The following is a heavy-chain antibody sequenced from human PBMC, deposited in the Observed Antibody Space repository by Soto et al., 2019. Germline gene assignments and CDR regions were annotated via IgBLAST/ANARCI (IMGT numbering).Heavy chain of an antibody. J-gene: IGHJ4*02. CDR3: ARGRHYYDSSGYYSFFYY. CDR1: GGSFSGYY. CDR2: INHSGST. V-gene: IGHV4-34*01. Sequence: SETLSLTCAVYGGSFSGYYWSWIRQPPGKGLEWIGEINHSGSTNYNPSLKSRFTISVDTSKNQFSLKLSSVTAPDTAVYYCARGRHYYDSSGYYSFFYYWGQGTLVTVSS. D-gene: IGHD3-22*01.